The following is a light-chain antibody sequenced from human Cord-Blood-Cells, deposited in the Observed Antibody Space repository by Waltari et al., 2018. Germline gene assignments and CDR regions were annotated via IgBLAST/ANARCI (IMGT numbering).Light chain of an antibody. CDR3: QQYGSSPMT. V-gene: IGKV3-20*01. J-gene: IGKJ1*01. Sequence: EIVLTQSPGTLSLSPGERATLSCRARQSVSSSYLAWYQQKPGQAPRLLIYGASSRATGIPDRFSGSGFGTSFPLTISRLEPEDFAVYYCQQYGSSPMTFGQGTKVEIK. CDR2: GAS. CDR1: QSVSSSY.